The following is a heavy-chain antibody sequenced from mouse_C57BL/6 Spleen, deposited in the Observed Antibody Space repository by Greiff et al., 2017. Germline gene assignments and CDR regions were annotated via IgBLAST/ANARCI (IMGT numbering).Heavy chain of an antibody. D-gene: IGHD2-2*01. CDR1: GYTFTDYN. Sequence: VQLKESGPELVKPGASVKIPCKASGYTFTDYNMDWVKQSHGKSLEWIGDINPNNGGTIYNQKFKGKATLTVDKSSSTAYMELRSLTSEDTAVYYCARAYGYRGFAYWGQGTLVTVSA. CDR3: ARAYGYRGFAY. V-gene: IGHV1-18*01. CDR2: INPNNGGT. J-gene: IGHJ3*01.